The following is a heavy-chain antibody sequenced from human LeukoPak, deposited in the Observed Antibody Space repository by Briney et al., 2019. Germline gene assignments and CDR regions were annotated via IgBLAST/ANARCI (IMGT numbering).Heavy chain of an antibody. J-gene: IGHJ3*01. CDR2: IYYSGST. Sequence: PSETLSLTCTVSGGSISSSNYYWGWIRQPPGKGLEWIGSIYYSGSTYYNPSLKSRVTISVDTSKNQFSLKLSSVTAADTAVYYCARDRTRSTRAAFDFWGQGTIVTVSS. V-gene: IGHV4-39*07. D-gene: IGHD1-1*01. CDR3: ARDRTRSTRAAFDF. CDR1: GGSISSSNYY.